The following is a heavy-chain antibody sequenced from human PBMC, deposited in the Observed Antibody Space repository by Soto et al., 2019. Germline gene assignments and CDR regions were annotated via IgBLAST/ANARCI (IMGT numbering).Heavy chain of an antibody. Sequence: QVQLVQSGAEEKKPGASVKGSCKASGYTFTSYAMHWVRQAPGQRLEWMGWINAGNGNTKYSQKSQGRVTITRDTSASTAYMELSSLRSEDTAVYYCARSIVVVTALDYWGQGTLVTVSS. CDR2: INAGNGNT. D-gene: IGHD2-21*02. J-gene: IGHJ4*02. V-gene: IGHV1-3*05. CDR3: ARSIVVVTALDY. CDR1: GYTFTSYA.